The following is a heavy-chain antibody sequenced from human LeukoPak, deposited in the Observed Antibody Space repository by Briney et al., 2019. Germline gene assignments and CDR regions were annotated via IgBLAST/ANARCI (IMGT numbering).Heavy chain of an antibody. CDR2: ISSSSSYI. D-gene: IGHD6-19*01. V-gene: IGHV3-21*01. CDR3: ARLSSGWSLDY. J-gene: IGHJ4*02. CDR1: GFTFSSYS. Sequence: GGSLRLSCAASGFTFSSYSMNWVRQAPGKGPEWVSSISSSSSYIYYADSVKGRFTISRDNAKNSLYLQMNGLRAEDTAVYYCARLSSGWSLDYWGQGTLVTVSS.